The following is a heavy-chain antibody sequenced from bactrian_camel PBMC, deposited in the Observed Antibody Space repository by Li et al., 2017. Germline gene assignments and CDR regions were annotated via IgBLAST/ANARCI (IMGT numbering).Heavy chain of an antibody. J-gene: IGHJ4*01. CDR3: ATDASCSGGYCYRSYNY. CDR2: ISADGSNT. V-gene: IGHV3-2*01. D-gene: IGHD2*01. CDR1: GLTFSTHA. Sequence: HVQLVESGGGSVQPGGSLRLSCAVSGLTFSTHAMSWVRQTPGKGLEWVSTISADGSNTYDADSVKDRFSIGRDNDKNTLVLDMNSLKPEDTAVYYCATDASCSGGYCYRSYNYWGQGTQVTVS.